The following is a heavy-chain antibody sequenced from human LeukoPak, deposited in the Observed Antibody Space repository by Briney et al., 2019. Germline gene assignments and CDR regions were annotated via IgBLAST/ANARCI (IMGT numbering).Heavy chain of an antibody. CDR3: AGDGLAYYNFCSGYPY. V-gene: IGHV3-20*04. CDR2: IYWNGDST. CDR1: VFIFYNYG. J-gene: IGHJ4*02. Sequence: PGGSLRLSCVSSVFIFYNYGLSWVREVPGTGVEWGSGIYWNGDSTGYVDSVKGGFTISRDNAKNSLYLKMNSLRAEDTAFYYCAGDGLAYYNFCSGYPYWGQGILVTVSS. D-gene: IGHD3-3*01.